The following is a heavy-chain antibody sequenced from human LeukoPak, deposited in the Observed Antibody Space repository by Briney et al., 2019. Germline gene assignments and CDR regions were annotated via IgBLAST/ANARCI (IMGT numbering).Heavy chain of an antibody. CDR2: INHSGST. CDR1: GGSFSGYY. D-gene: IGHD3-10*01. J-gene: IGHJ3*02. V-gene: IGHV4-34*01. Sequence: SETLSLTCAVYGGSFSGYYWSWIRQPPGKGLEWIGEINHSGSTNYNPSLKSRVTISVDTSKNQFSLKLSSVTAADTAVYYCARGLLWFGEPQEAFDIWGQGTMVTVSS. CDR3: ARGLLWFGEPQEAFDI.